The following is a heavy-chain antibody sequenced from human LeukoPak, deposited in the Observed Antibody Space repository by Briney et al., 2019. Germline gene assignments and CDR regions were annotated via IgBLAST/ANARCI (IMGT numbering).Heavy chain of an antibody. CDR2: IYPGDSDT. Sequence: ESLKISCKGSGHSFTSYWIGWVRQMPGKGLEWMGIIYPGDSDTRYSPSFQGQVTISADKSISTAYLQWSSLKASDTAMYYCARQGGAAEYYYYYMDVWGKGTTVTVSS. D-gene: IGHD6-13*01. CDR3: ARQGGAAEYYYYYMDV. CDR1: GHSFTSYW. V-gene: IGHV5-51*01. J-gene: IGHJ6*03.